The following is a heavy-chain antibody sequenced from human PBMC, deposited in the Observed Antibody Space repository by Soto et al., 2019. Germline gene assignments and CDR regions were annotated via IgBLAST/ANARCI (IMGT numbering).Heavy chain of an antibody. Sequence: GGSLRLSCAASGFTFSSYSMNWVRQAPGKGLEWVSSISSSSSYIYYADSVKGRFTISRDNAKNSLYLQMNSLRAEDTALYYCAKDKRSYGFNWFDPWGQGTLVTVSS. CDR1: GFTFSSYS. J-gene: IGHJ5*02. CDR2: ISSSSSYI. CDR3: AKDKRSYGFNWFDP. D-gene: IGHD5-18*01. V-gene: IGHV3-21*04.